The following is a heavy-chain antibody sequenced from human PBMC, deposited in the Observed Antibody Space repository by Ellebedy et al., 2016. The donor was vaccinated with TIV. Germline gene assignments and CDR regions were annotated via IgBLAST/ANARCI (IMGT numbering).Heavy chain of an antibody. CDR2: IYPGDSHT. D-gene: IGHD3-16*02. V-gene: IGHV5-51*01. J-gene: IGHJ4*02. Sequence: PGGSLRLSCKGSGFVFRTSWIGWVRQMPGKGLEWIGIIYPGDSHTRFSPSFQGQVAISVEEATAPAYLQWNGLRASDTGMYYCARGREREDDYVWGTYRPFENWGQGTLVTVSS. CDR3: ARGREREDDYVWGTYRPFEN. CDR1: GFVFRTSW.